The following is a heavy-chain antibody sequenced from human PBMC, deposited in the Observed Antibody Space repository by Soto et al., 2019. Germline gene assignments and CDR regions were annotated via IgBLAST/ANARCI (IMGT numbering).Heavy chain of an antibody. CDR1: GYTFIKYG. Sequence: ASVKVSCKASGYTFIKYGISWVRQATGRGLEWMGGIIPIFGNANYAQKFQGRVTVTADESTSTAYMELSSLRSEDTAVYYCAREMGAPLHIHVLRYFDLWGQGTLVTVSS. V-gene: IGHV1-69*13. D-gene: IGHD3-9*01. CDR3: AREMGAPLHIHVLRYFDL. CDR2: IIPIFGNA. J-gene: IGHJ4*02.